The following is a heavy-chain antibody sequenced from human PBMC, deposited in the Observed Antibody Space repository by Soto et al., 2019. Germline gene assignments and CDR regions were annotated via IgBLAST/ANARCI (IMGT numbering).Heavy chain of an antibody. CDR3: ARSGRSWNLREFDS. CDR1: GSSISSYY. D-gene: IGHD6-13*01. CDR2: IYYSGST. Sequence: XETLPLTCTVSGSSISSYYWSWIRQPPGKGLEWIGYIYYSGSTNYNPSLKSRVTISVDTSKNQFSLKLSSVTAADTAVFYCARSGRSWNLREFDSWRQGTLVTVSS. V-gene: IGHV4-59*01. J-gene: IGHJ4*02.